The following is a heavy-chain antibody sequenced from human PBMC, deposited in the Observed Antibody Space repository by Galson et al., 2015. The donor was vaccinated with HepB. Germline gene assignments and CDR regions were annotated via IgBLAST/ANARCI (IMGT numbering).Heavy chain of an antibody. CDR3: ARMYYDILTGRYYGMDV. CDR1: GFTFDNYA. V-gene: IGHV3-23*01. J-gene: IGHJ6*02. CDR2: ISDTGGNT. D-gene: IGHD3-9*01. Sequence: SLRLSCAASGFTFDNYAMTWVRQAPGKGLQWVSVISDTGGNTYYADFVKGRFTISRGSSETTLFLQMSSLRAEDTALYFCARMYYDILTGRYYGMDVWGQGTTVTVSS.